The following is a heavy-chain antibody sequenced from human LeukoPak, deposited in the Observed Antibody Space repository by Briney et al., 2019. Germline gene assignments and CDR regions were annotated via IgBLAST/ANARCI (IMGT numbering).Heavy chain of an antibody. J-gene: IGHJ5*02. Sequence: SVKVSCKASGGTFSSYAISWVRQAPGQGLEWMGGIIPIFGTANYAQKFRGRVTITADKSTRTAYMELSSLRSDDTAVYYCARGTTGTNWFDPWGQGTLVTVSS. D-gene: IGHD1-1*01. CDR3: ARGTTGTNWFDP. CDR1: GGTFSSYA. V-gene: IGHV1-69*06. CDR2: IIPIFGTA.